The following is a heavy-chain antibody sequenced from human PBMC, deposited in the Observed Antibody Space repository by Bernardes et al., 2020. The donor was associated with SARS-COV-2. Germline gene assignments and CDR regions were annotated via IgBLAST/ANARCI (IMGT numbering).Heavy chain of an antibody. J-gene: IGHJ6*02. CDR2: IWYDGSNK. Sequence: GGSLRLSCAASGFTFSSYGMHWVRQAPGKGLEWVAVIWYDGSNKYYADSVKGRFTISRDNSKNTLYLQMNSLRAEDTAVYYCARDGDYYYYYGMDVWGQGTTVTVSS. CDR3: ARDGDYYYYYGMDV. V-gene: IGHV3-33*01. CDR1: GFTFSSYG. D-gene: IGHD3-16*01.